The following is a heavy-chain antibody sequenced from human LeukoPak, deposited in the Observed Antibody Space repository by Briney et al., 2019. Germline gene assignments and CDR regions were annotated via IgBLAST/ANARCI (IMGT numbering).Heavy chain of an antibody. CDR1: GGTFSSYA. D-gene: IGHD2-15*01. V-gene: IGHV1-2*04. CDR3: ARGYCSGGSCHNWFDP. J-gene: IGHJ5*02. Sequence: ASVKVSCKASGGTFSSYAISWVRQAPGQGLEWMGWINPNSGGTNYAQKFQGWVTMTRDTSISTAYMELSRLRSDDTAVYYCARGYCSGGSCHNWFDPWGQGTLVTVSS. CDR2: INPNSGGT.